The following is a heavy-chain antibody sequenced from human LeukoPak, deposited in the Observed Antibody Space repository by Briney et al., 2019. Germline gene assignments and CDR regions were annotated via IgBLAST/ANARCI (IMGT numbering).Heavy chain of an antibody. CDR3: ARGVDWLEYYFVY. Sequence: ASVKVSCKASGYTFTGYYIHWVRQAPGQGLEWMGLINPDNGVTNYAQKLQGRVTITTDTSISTDYMEISRLRSEDTAVYHCARGVDWLEYYFVYWGQGTLVTVSS. CDR2: INPDNGVT. V-gene: IGHV1-2*02. CDR1: GYTFTGYY. D-gene: IGHD3-9*01. J-gene: IGHJ4*02.